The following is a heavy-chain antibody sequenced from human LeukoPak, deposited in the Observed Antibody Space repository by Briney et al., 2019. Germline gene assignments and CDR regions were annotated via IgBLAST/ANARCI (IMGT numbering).Heavy chain of an antibody. Sequence: ASVKASCKASGYTFTSYYIHWVRQAPGQGLEWMGWISAYNGNTNYAQKLQGRVTMTTDTSTSTAYMELRSLRSDDTAVYYCARCVTVTTSVSFDWFDPWGQGTLVTVSS. D-gene: IGHD4-17*01. CDR3: ARCVTVTTSVSFDWFDP. J-gene: IGHJ5*02. CDR1: GYTFTSYY. CDR2: ISAYNGNT. V-gene: IGHV1-18*04.